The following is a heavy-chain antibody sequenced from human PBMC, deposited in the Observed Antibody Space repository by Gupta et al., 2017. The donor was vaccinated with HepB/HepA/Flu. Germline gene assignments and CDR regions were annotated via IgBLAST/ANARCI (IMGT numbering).Heavy chain of an antibody. CDR3: TYRRSTLGYGMDV. Sequence: QITLKESGPTLVEPTQTLTLTCSFSGFSLNTSGVAVGWIRQTPRKALEWLALIYWDDDKRYNPAMTGRLTITKNTSKNQVVLIMTNMDPVDTATYDGTYRRSTLGYGMDVWGQGTAVTVSS. J-gene: IGHJ6*02. CDR1: GFSLNTSGVA. CDR2: IYWDDDK. V-gene: IGHV2-5*02. D-gene: IGHD3-16*01.